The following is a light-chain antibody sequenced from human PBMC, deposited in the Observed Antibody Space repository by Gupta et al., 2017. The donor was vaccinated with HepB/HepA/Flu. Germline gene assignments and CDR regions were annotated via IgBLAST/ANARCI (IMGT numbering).Light chain of an antibody. CDR3: QQRDRIPWT. CDR1: QSINTY. V-gene: IGKV1-39*01. Sequence: DIQMTQSPSSLSASVGDTVTITCRASQSINTYVNWYQQKPGKAPKPLIYAASTLQSGVPSRFSGSGSGTDFTLTISRLQPEDFATYYCQQRDRIPWTFGQGTKVEIK. J-gene: IGKJ1*01. CDR2: AAS.